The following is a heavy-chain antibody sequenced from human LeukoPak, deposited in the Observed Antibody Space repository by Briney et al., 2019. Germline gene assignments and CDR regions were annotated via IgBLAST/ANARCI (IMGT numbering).Heavy chain of an antibody. Sequence: ASVKVSCKASGYTFTNYGFSWVRQAPGQGLEWMGWISAYNGYTDYAQKFQFRVTMTTDTSTSTAYMELRSLRSDDTAVYYCATPNNIDAFDMWGQGTMVTVSS. CDR1: GYTFTNYG. J-gene: IGHJ3*02. D-gene: IGHD1-14*01. V-gene: IGHV1-18*01. CDR2: ISAYNGYT. CDR3: ATPNNIDAFDM.